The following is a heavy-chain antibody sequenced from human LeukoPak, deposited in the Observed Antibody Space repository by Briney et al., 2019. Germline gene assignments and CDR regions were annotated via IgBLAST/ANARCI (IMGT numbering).Heavy chain of an antibody. CDR2: ISGSGGST. Sequence: PGGSLRLSCAASGFTFSSYAMSWVRQAPGKGLEWVSAISGSGGSTYYADSVKGRFTISRDNSKNTLYLQMNSLRAEDTAVCYCAKDQAPYYGDYYFDYWGQGTLVTVSS. D-gene: IGHD4-17*01. CDR1: GFTFSSYA. J-gene: IGHJ4*02. CDR3: AKDQAPYYGDYYFDY. V-gene: IGHV3-23*01.